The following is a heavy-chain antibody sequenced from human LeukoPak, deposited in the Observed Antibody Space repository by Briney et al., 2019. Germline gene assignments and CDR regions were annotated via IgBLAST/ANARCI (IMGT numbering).Heavy chain of an antibody. V-gene: IGHV1-2*02. CDR2: INPNSGGT. J-gene: IGHJ4*02. CDR3: ARDLDGDYGTY. CDR1: GYTFTVYY. Sequence: ASVKVSCKASGYTFTVYYMHWVRQAPGQGLEWMGWINPNSGGTNYAQKFQDRFTMTRDTSITTAYMELGRLRSDDTAVYCCARDLDGDYGTYWGQGTLVTVSS. D-gene: IGHD4-17*01.